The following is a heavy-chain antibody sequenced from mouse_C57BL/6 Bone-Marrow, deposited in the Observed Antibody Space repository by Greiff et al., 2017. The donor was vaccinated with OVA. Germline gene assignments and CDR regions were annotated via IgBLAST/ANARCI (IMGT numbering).Heavy chain of an antibody. D-gene: IGHD2-10*01. V-gene: IGHV3-6*01. CDR2: ISYDGSN. CDR1: GYSITSGYY. CDR3: ARGLLEFAY. Sequence: VQLQQSGPGLAKPSQSLSLTCSVTGYSITSGYYWNWIRQFPGNKLEWMGYISYDGSNNYNPSLKNRISITRDTSKNQFFLKLNSVTTEDTATYYCARGLLEFAYWGQGTLVTVSA. J-gene: IGHJ3*01.